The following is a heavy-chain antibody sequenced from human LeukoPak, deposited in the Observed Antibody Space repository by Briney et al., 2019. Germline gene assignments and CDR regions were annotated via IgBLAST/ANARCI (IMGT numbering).Heavy chain of an antibody. Sequence: GGSLRLSCAASGFTFSSYWMHWVRQAPGKGLGWVSRINTDGSSTNYADSVKGRFTISRDNAKNTLYLQMNSLRAEDSAVYYCGTGPRNDGEDDLGQGTLVTVSS. CDR3: GTGPRNDGEDD. J-gene: IGHJ4*02. CDR2: INTDGSST. V-gene: IGHV3-74*01. D-gene: IGHD1-1*01. CDR1: GFTFSSYW.